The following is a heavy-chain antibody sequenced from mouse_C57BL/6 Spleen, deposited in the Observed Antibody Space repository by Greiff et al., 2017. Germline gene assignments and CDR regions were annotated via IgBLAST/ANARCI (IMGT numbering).Heavy chain of an antibody. CDR1: GYTFTSYW. CDR2: IDPSDSYT. D-gene: IGHD1-1*01. CDR3: ARGGTTVVAPDY. V-gene: IGHV1-50*01. J-gene: IGHJ2*01. Sequence: QVQLQQPGAELVKPGASVKLSCKASGYTFTSYWMQWVKQRPGQGLEWIGEIDPSDSYTNYNQKFKGKATLTVDTSSSTAYMQLSSLTSEDSAVYYCARGGTTVVAPDYWGQGTTLTVSA.